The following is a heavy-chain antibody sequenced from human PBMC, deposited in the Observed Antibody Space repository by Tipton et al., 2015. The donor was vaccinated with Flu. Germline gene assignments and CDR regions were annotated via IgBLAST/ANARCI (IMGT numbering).Heavy chain of an antibody. V-gene: IGHV4-4*07. D-gene: IGHD3-10*01. Sequence: TLSLTCTVSGGSISSDYWSWIRQPAGKGLEWIGRIYSSGSTNYNPSFKSRVSMSVDTSKTQFSLDLSSVTAADTAMYYCARGSGSGTHVMFDYWGQGTLVTVSS. CDR2: IYSSGST. J-gene: IGHJ4*02. CDR3: ARGSGSGTHVMFDY. CDR1: GGSISSDY.